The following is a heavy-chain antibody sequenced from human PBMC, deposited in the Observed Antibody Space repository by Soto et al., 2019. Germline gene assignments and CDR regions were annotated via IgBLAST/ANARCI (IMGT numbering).Heavy chain of an antibody. J-gene: IGHJ6*02. CDR1: GGSISSGGYY. Sequence: SETLSLTCTVSGGSISSGGYYWSWIRQHPGKGLEWIGYIYYSGSTYYNPSLKSRVTISVDTSKNQFSLKLSSVTAADTAVYYCARDQKGYYGSGSYYNAEYGMDVWGQGNTVTVSS. CDR2: IYYSGST. V-gene: IGHV4-31*03. D-gene: IGHD3-10*01. CDR3: ARDQKGYYGSGSYYNAEYGMDV.